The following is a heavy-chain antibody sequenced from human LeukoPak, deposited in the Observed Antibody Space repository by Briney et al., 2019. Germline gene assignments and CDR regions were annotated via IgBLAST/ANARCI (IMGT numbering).Heavy chain of an antibody. Sequence: PSETLSLTCTVSGGSISSSSYYWGWIRQPPGKGLEWIGSIYHSGSTYYNPSLKSRVTISVDTSKNQSSLKLSSVTAADMAVYYCTRHQWWLAPRNFDYWGQGTLVTVSS. CDR3: TRHQWWLAPRNFDY. J-gene: IGHJ4*02. V-gene: IGHV4-39*01. CDR2: IYHSGST. CDR1: GGSISSSSYY. D-gene: IGHD2-8*01.